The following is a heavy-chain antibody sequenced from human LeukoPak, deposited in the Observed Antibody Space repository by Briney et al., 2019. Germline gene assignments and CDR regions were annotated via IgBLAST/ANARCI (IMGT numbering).Heavy chain of an antibody. CDR3: ARRSPGLTTYSSSRGGYFDL. CDR2: INRSGST. D-gene: IGHD6-13*01. V-gene: IGHV4-34*01. CDR1: GGSFSGYY. J-gene: IGHJ2*01. Sequence: SETLSLTCAVYGGSFSGYYWSWIRQPPGKGLEWIGEINRSGSTNYNPSLKSRVTISVDTSKNQFSLKLSSVTAADTAVYYCARRSPGLTTYSSSRGGYFDLWGRGTLVTVSS.